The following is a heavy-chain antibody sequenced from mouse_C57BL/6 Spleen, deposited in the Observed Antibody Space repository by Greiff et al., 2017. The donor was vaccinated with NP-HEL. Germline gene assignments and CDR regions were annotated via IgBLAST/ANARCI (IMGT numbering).Heavy chain of an antibody. CDR2: ISYDGSH. V-gene: IGHV3-6*01. J-gene: IGHJ3*01. D-gene: IGHD1-1*01. CDR1: GYSITSGYY. Sequence: DVKLVESGPGLVKPSQSLSLTCSVTGYSITSGYYWNWIRQFPGNKLEWLGYISYDGSHNYNPSLKNRISITRDTSKNQFFLKLNSVTTEDTATYYCAETTTGAYWGQGTLVTGSA. CDR3: AETTTGAY.